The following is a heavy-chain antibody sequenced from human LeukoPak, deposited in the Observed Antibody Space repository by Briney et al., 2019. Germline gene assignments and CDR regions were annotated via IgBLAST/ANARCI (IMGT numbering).Heavy chain of an antibody. CDR3: ARGDYYDSSGYFPGMNY. V-gene: IGHV1-2*06. J-gene: IGHJ4*02. CDR2: INPNNGGT. CDR1: GYTFTGYY. Sequence: GASVKVSCKASGYTFTGYYMHWVRQAPGQGLEWMGRINPNNGGTNYAQKFQGRVTMTRDTSISTAYMELSRLRSDDTAVYYCARGDYYDSSGYFPGMNYWGQGTLVTVSS. D-gene: IGHD3-22*01.